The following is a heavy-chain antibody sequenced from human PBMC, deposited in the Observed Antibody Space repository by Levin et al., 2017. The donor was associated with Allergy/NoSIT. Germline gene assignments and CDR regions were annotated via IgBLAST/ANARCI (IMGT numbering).Heavy chain of an antibody. CDR1: GFTFSDYM. CDR2: ISDDGDSQ. CDR3: ARDLPPYSGSYHFNH. V-gene: IGHV3-30*14. D-gene: IGHD1-26*01. J-gene: IGHJ4*02. Sequence: GESLKISCAASGFTFSDYMMHWVRQAPGKGLEWVAVISDDGDSQYYADSVKGRFTVSRDNSKNTLYLQMSSLRPEDTAVYYCARDLPPYSGSYHFNHWGQGTLVIVSS.